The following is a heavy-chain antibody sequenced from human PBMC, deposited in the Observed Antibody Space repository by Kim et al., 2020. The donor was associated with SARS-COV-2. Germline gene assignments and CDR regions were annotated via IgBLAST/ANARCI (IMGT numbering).Heavy chain of an antibody. CDR1: GFTFSSYG. V-gene: IGHV3-33*05. CDR2: ISYDGSNK. CDR3: AREAWGTPHYYYGMDV. D-gene: IGHD1-7*01. Sequence: GGSLRLSCAASGFTFSSYGMHWVRQAPGKGLEWVAVISYDGSNKYYADSVKGRFTISRDNSKNTLYLQMNSLRAEDTAVYYCAREAWGTPHYYYGMDVWGQGTTVTVSS. J-gene: IGHJ6*02.